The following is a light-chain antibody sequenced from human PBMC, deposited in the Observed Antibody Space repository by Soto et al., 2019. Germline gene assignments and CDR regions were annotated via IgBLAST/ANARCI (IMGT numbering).Light chain of an antibody. V-gene: IGKV1-39*01. CDR2: AAS. Sequence: DIQVTQSQSSLSASVEDRVIITCRASQSISNHLNWYQQKPGKAPKLLIFAASSLQSGVPSRFSGSRSGPDFTLTISSLQPEDFATYYCQHSYSSPRTFGQGTKVDIK. J-gene: IGKJ1*01. CDR1: QSISNH. CDR3: QHSYSSPRT.